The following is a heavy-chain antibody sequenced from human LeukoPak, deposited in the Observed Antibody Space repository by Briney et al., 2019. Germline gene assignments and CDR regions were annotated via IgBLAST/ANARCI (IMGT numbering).Heavy chain of an antibody. V-gene: IGHV3-23*01. J-gene: IGHJ4*02. CDR3: VRDWGYDSSGYWQKYFDT. CDR1: GFTFSSYE. Sequence: GGSLRLSCAASGFTFSSYEMNWVRQAPGKGLEWVSFISHTDDITYYTDSVKGRFTISRDNSKNTLYLQMNSLRAEDTAVYYCVRDWGYDSSGYWQKYFDTWGQGTLVTVSS. D-gene: IGHD3-22*01. CDR2: ISHTDDIT.